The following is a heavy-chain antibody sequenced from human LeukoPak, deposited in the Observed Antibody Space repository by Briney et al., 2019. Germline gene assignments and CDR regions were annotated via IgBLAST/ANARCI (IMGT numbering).Heavy chain of an antibody. CDR1: GFTFGTYT. D-gene: IGHD4-17*01. Sequence: GGSLRLSCVASGFTFGTYTMNWVRQAPGKGLELVSSITSSSTYIYYVDSVKGRFTISRDNAKNSLYLQMNSLRAEDTAVYYCARASSTVTPFDYWGQGTLVTVSS. J-gene: IGHJ4*02. V-gene: IGHV3-21*01. CDR2: ITSSSTYI. CDR3: ARASSTVTPFDY.